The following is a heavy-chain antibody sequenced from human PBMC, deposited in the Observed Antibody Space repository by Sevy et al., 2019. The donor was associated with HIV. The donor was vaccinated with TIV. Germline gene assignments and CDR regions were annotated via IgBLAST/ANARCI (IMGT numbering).Heavy chain of an antibody. CDR2: ISSNSKYL. Sequence: VGSLRLSCATSGFHFNYHDMHWVRQAPGKGLEWVSSISSNSKYLYYADSVKGRFTVSRDNARSSLFLQLSDLRAGDTAVYYCARETGAAYYSDTSGFDYWGQGTLVTVSS. CDR1: GFHFNYHD. D-gene: IGHD3-22*01. V-gene: IGHV3-21*06. CDR3: ARETGAAYYSDTSGFDY. J-gene: IGHJ4*02.